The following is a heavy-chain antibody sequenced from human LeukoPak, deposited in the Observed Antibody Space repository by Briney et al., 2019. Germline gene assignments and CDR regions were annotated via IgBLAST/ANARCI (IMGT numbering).Heavy chain of an antibody. J-gene: IGHJ5*02. D-gene: IGHD6-19*01. V-gene: IGHV4-39*07. CDR3: ARVVTAAGLDL. Sequence: SETLSLTCTVSGGPISGSVTWGWVRQPPGKGLEWIGNVHYDGRTAPNPSLKSRVTMSLDTSTNQFSLKLNSATATDTALYYCARVVTAAGLDLWGRGILVTISS. CDR2: VHYDGRT. CDR1: GGPISGSVT.